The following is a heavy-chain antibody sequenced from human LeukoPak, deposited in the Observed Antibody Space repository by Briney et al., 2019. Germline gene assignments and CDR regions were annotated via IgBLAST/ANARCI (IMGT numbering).Heavy chain of an antibody. D-gene: IGHD5-24*01. CDR3: ARGDGYKSGYFEY. CDR1: GGSIATYY. V-gene: IGHV4-59*01. CDR2: IYYGGT. Sequence: SETLSLTCTVSGGSIATYYWSWIRQSPGKGLEWIAYIYYGGTNYNPSLKSRVTISVDTSKNQFSLNLRSATAADTAVYYCARGDGYKSGYFEYWGQGTLVTVPS. J-gene: IGHJ4*02.